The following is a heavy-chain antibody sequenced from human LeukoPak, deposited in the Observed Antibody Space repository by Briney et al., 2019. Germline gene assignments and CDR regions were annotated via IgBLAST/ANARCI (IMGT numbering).Heavy chain of an antibody. CDR2: IKQDGSKK. V-gene: IGHV3-7*01. D-gene: IGHD3-9*01. CDR1: GFIFSSYW. J-gene: IGHJ6*03. Sequence: GGSLRLSCAASGFIFSSYWMSWVRQAPGKGLEWVANIKQDGSKKYYVDSVKGRFIISRDNAKNLLYLQMNSLRAEDTAVYYCARDPPILTGPYYYYMDVWGKGTTVTISS. CDR3: ARDPPILTGPYYYYMDV.